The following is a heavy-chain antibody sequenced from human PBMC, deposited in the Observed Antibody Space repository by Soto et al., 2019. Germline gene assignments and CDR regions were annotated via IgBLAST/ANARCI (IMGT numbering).Heavy chain of an antibody. J-gene: IGHJ3*02. Sequence: ASVKVSCKVSGYTLTELSMHWVRQAPGKGLEWMGGFDPEDRETIYAQKFQGRVTMTEDTSTDTAYMELSSLRSEDTAVYYCATDYGSSSSAFDIWGQGTMVTVSS. D-gene: IGHD6-6*01. CDR2: FDPEDRET. CDR1: GYTLTELS. CDR3: ATDYGSSSSAFDI. V-gene: IGHV1-24*01.